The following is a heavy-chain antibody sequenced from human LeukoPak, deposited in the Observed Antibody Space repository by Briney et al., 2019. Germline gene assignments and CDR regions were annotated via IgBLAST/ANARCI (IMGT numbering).Heavy chain of an antibody. CDR3: AKSPTVTYRDYYYMDV. D-gene: IGHD4-17*01. V-gene: IGHV4-34*08. Sequence: GSLRLSCAASGFTFDDHGMSWVRQAPGKGLEWIGEINHSGSTNYNPSLKSRVTISVDTSKNQFSLKLSSVTAADTAVYYCAKSPTVTYRDYYYMDVWGKGTTVTVSS. J-gene: IGHJ6*03. CDR2: INHSGST. CDR1: GFTFDDHG.